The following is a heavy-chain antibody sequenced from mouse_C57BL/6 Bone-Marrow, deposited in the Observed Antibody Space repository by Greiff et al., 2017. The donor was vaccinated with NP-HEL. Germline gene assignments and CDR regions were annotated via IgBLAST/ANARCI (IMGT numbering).Heavy chain of an antibody. V-gene: IGHV5-16*01. CDR3: ARGSYYSNYYFDY. Sequence: EVMLVESEGGLVQPGSSMKLSCTASGFTFSDYYMAWVRQVPEKGLEWVANINYDGSTTYYLDSLKSRFIISRDNAKNLLYLQMSSLKSEDTATYYCARGSYYSNYYFDYWGQGTTLTVSS. CDR1: GFTFSDYY. J-gene: IGHJ2*01. D-gene: IGHD2-5*01. CDR2: INYDGSTT.